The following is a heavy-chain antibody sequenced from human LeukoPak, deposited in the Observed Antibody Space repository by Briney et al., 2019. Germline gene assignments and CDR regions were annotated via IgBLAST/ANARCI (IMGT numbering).Heavy chain of an antibody. CDR3: VNGGSYLTK. CDR2: IYFTGTT. J-gene: IGHJ4*02. Sequence: SETLSLTCTVPGGSISSYWSWIRQSPGKGLEWIGYIYFTGTTNYNPSLKSRLTISIDTSRNQFSLKLSSATAADTAIYYCVNGGSYLTKWGQGTLVTVSS. V-gene: IGHV4-59*01. D-gene: IGHD3-10*01. CDR1: GGSISSY.